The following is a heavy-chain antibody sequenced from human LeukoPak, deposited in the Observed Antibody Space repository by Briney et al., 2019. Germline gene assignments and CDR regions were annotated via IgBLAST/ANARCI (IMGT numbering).Heavy chain of an antibody. D-gene: IGHD2-15*01. Sequence: GGSLRLSCAASGFSISAYWMSWVRQAPGKGLEWVANINQDGSDKYSVDSVKGRFTISRDNAKNSLYLEMNSLRADDTAGYYCARDLVVVGSSFSYGMDVWGQGTTVTVSS. CDR3: ARDLVVVGSSFSYGMDV. CDR1: GFSISAYW. CDR2: INQDGSDK. V-gene: IGHV3-7*01. J-gene: IGHJ6*02.